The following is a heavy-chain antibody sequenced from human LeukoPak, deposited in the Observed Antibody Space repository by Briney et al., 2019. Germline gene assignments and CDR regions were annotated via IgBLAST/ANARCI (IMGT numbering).Heavy chain of an antibody. J-gene: IGHJ5*02. D-gene: IGHD5-12*01. Sequence: GGSLRLSCAASRFTFSSYGMHWVRRAPGKGLEWVAFIRYDGSNKYYADSVKGRFTISRDNSKNTLYLQMNSLRAEDTAVYYCAKGRAWIWNWFDPWGQRTLVTVSS. CDR2: IRYDGSNK. CDR3: AKGRAWIWNWFDP. V-gene: IGHV3-30*02. CDR1: RFTFSSYG.